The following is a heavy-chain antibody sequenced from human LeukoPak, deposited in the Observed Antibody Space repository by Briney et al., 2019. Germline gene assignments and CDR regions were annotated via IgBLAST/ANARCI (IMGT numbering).Heavy chain of an antibody. D-gene: IGHD3-3*01. CDR3: ARGRWVRDYYYGMDV. J-gene: IGHJ6*02. V-gene: IGHV1-18*01. CDR2: ISVYNGNT. CDR1: GYTFTSYG. Sequence: RASVKVSCKASGYTFTSYGISWVRQAPGQGLEWMGWISVYNGNTNYAQKLQGRVTMTTDTSTSTAYMELRSLRSDDTAVYYCARGRWVRDYYYGMDVWGQGTTVTVSS.